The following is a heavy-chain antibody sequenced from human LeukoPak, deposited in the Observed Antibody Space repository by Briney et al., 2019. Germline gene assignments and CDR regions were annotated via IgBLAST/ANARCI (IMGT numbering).Heavy chain of an antibody. CDR2: IYHSGST. D-gene: IGHD1-26*01. CDR3: ARVSGSYYYYYMDV. CDR1: GYSISTDYY. J-gene: IGHJ6*03. V-gene: IGHV4-38-2*02. Sequence: PSETLSLACTVSGYSISTDYYWGWIRQPAGKGLEWIGSIYHSGSTNYNPSLKSRVTISVDTSKNQFSLKLSSVTAADTAVYYCARVSGSYYYYYMDVWGKGTTVTVSS.